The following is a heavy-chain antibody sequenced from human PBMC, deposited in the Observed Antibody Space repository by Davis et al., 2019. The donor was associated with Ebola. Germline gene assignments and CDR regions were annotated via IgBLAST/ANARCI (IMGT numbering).Heavy chain of an antibody. J-gene: IGHJ4*02. CDR1: GFIFRTYT. CDR3: VRELYDYVWLAYFDC. CDR2: IPYDGNHI. V-gene: IGHV3-30*04. D-gene: IGHD3-16*01. Sequence: GESLKISCAASGFIFRTYTMHWVRQAPGKGLEWVAVIPYDGNHISYAESVRGRFTISRDNSKNTLHLQMNSLRTEDTAIYYCVRELYDYVWLAYFDCWGQGSLVTVSS.